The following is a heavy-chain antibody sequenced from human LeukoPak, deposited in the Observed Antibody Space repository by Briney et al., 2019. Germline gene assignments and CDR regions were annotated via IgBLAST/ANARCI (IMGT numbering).Heavy chain of an antibody. V-gene: IGHV3-30*02. CDR2: IRYDGSNK. Sequence: GGSLRLSCAASGFTLSSNWMSWVRQAPGKGLEWVAFIRYDGSNKYYADSVKGRFTISRDNSKNTVYLQMNSLRAEDTAVYYCARGSGLGYYMDVWGKGTTVTVSS. J-gene: IGHJ6*03. CDR1: GFTLSSNW. CDR3: ARGSGLGYYMDV. D-gene: IGHD2-21*01.